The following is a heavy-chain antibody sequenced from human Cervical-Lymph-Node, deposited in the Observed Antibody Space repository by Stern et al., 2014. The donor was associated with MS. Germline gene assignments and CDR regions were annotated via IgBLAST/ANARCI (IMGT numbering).Heavy chain of an antibody. J-gene: IGHJ4*02. CDR2: IWYDGSNP. Sequence: QVQLQESGGGLVQPGRSLRLSCAASGFSFSPYAMHWVRQAPGKGLEWVALIWYDGSNPYYADSVTGRFTISRDNFKNTLYLQMNSLRAEDTAVYYCASAYSSSRYYFDYWGQGTLVTVSS. CDR1: GFSFSPYA. CDR3: ASAYSSSRYYFDY. V-gene: IGHV3-33*01. D-gene: IGHD6-13*01.